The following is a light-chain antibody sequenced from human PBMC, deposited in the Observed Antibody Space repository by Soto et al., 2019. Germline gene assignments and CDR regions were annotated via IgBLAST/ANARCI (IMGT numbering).Light chain of an antibody. Sequence: EIVLTQSPHTLSLSPGERASLSCRTSQTISSSYFAWYQQKPGQSPRLLVYAASIRAPGIPDRFSGSGSGADFTLTISRLEPADFAVYYCQHYDASLTFGGGTRVEIK. V-gene: IGKV3-20*01. CDR1: QTISSSY. CDR3: QHYDASLT. J-gene: IGKJ4*01. CDR2: AAS.